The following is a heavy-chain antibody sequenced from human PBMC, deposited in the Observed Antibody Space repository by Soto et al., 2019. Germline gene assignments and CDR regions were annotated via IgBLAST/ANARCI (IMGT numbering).Heavy chain of an antibody. Sequence: GGSLRLSCAASGFTFSDYGMHWVRQTPGKGVEWVSVIWYDGSNKYYADSVKGRFTISRDNSKNTLYLQMNSLRAEDTAVYYCAKSSVLVPAAIRPHQHIAARPSHYYGMDVWGQGTTVTVSS. V-gene: IGHV3-30*02. CDR2: IWYDGSNK. CDR3: AKSSVLVPAAIRPHQHIAARPSHYYGMDV. J-gene: IGHJ6*02. CDR1: GFTFSDYG. D-gene: IGHD2-2*01.